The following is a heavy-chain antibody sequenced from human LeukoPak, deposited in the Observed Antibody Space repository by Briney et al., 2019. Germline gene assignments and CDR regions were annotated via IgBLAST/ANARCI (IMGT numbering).Heavy chain of an antibody. CDR3: ARVPHYYDSSGNSYYMDV. J-gene: IGHJ6*03. CDR2: IYSGGST. CDR1: GFTFSSYG. D-gene: IGHD3-22*01. Sequence: GGSLRLSCAASGFTFSSYGMHWVRQAPGKGLEWVSVIYSGGSTYYADSVKGRFTISRDNSKNTLYLQMNSLRAEDTAVYYCARVPHYYDSSGNSYYMDVWGKGTTVTISS. V-gene: IGHV3-53*01.